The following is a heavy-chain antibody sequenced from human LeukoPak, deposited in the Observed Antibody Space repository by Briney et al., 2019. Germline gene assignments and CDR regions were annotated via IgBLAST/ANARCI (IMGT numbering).Heavy chain of an antibody. CDR3: TRDWSGDYVVDAFDI. CDR1: GFTFGDYA. J-gene: IGHJ3*02. Sequence: GGSLRLSCTASGFTFGDYAMSWFRQAPGKGLEWVGFIRSKAYGGTAEYAASVKGRFTISRDDSKSIAYLQMNSLKTEDTAVYYCTRDWSGDYVVDAFDIWGQGTMVTVSS. CDR2: IRSKAYGGTA. D-gene: IGHD4-17*01. V-gene: IGHV3-49*03.